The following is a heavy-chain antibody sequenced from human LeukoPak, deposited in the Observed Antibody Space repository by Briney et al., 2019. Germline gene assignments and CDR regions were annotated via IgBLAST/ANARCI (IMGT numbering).Heavy chain of an antibody. CDR3: ARALIGYYFDY. Sequence: GGSLRLSCAASGFTFSDYYMSWIRQVPGKGLEWVSYISSSGSTIYYADSVKGRFTISRDNAKNPLYLQMNSLRAEDTAVYYCARALIGYYFDYWGQGTLVTVSS. D-gene: IGHD2-8*01. CDR1: GFTFSDYY. V-gene: IGHV3-11*04. CDR2: ISSSGSTI. J-gene: IGHJ4*02.